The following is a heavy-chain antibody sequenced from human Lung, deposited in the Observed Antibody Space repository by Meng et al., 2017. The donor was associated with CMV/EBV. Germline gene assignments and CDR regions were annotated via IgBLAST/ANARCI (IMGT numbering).Heavy chain of an antibody. CDR1: GFTLSTYW. CDR3: ATIRWYGISWYFDY. D-gene: IGHD6-13*01. V-gene: IGHV3-7*01. J-gene: IGHJ4*02. Sequence: GGSLRLSCAASGFTLSTYWMGWVRQAPGKGLDWVANIKQDGGEKYYVDSVEGRFTISRDNAKNSLYLQMNSLRVEDTAVYYCATIRWYGISWYFDYWGQGSLVTVSS. CDR2: IKQDGGEK.